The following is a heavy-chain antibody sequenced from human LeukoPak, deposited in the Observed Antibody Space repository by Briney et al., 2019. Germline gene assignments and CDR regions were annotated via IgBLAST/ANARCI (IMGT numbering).Heavy chain of an antibody. J-gene: IGHJ4*02. D-gene: IGHD1-26*01. CDR3: ARYYSGSYGFDY. CDR1: GGSISSSNYY. V-gene: IGHV4-39*01. Sequence: SETLSLTCTVSGGSISSSNYYWGWIRQPPGEGLEWIGYIYYSGSTYYNPSLKSRVTMSVDTSKNQFSLKLSSVTAADTAVYYCARYYSGSYGFDYWGQGTLVTVSS. CDR2: IYYSGST.